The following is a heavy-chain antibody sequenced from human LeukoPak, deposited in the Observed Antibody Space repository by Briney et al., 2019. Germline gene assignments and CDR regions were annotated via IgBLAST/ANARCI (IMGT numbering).Heavy chain of an antibody. D-gene: IGHD3-16*01. Sequence: GGSLRLFCAASGFTVSTYHMTWVRQAPGKGLEWVSTIYSGGSTNYEDSVRGRFTISRDSSQNTVWLQMNSLRAEDTAVYHCAKRGNNAFEIWGQGTMVTVSS. V-gene: IGHV3-53*01. CDR2: IYSGGST. J-gene: IGHJ3*02. CDR3: AKRGNNAFEI. CDR1: GFTVSTYH.